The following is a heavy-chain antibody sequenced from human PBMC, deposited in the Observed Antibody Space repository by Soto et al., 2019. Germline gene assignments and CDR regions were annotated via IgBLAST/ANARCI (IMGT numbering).Heavy chain of an antibody. D-gene: IGHD4-17*01. J-gene: IGHJ4*02. CDR1: GFTFSSYA. CDR2: ISGSGGST. CDR3: AKAPPDYGDFSFDY. V-gene: IGHV3-23*01. Sequence: EVQLLESGGGLVQPGGSLRLSCAASGFTFSSYAMSWVRQAPGKGLEWVSAISGSGGSTYYADSVKGRFTISRDNSKNARDLQMDSPRAEDTAVYYCAKAPPDYGDFSFDYWGQGTLVTVSS.